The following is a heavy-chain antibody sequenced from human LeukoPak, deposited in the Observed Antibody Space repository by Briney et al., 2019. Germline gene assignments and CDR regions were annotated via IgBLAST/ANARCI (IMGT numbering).Heavy chain of an antibody. CDR2: INHSGST. J-gene: IGHJ4*02. V-gene: IGHV4-34*01. CDR3: ARRPGYTSGWYGY. Sequence: SETLSLTCAVYGGSFSGYYWSWIRQPPGKGLEWIGEINHSGSTNYNPSLKSRVTISVDTSKNQFSLKLSSVTAADTAVYYCARRPGYTSGWYGYWGQGTLVTVSS. CDR1: GGSFSGYY. D-gene: IGHD6-19*01.